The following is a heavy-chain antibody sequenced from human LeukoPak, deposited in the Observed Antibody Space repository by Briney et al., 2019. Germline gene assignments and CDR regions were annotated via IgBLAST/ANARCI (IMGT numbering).Heavy chain of an antibody. D-gene: IGHD3-10*01. CDR2: IYYSGST. CDR1: GGSISSYY. J-gene: IGHJ5*02. V-gene: IGHV4-59*01. Sequence: PSETLSLTCTVSGGSISSYYWSWIRQPPGKGLEWIGYIYYSGSTNYKPSLKSRVTISVDTSKNQFSLKLSSVTAADTAIYYCARGGYYGSGNDFRFDPWGQGTLVTVSS. CDR3: ARGGYYGSGNDFRFDP.